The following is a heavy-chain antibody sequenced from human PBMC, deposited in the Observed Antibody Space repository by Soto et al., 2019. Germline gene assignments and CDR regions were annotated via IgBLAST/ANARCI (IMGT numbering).Heavy chain of an antibody. J-gene: IGHJ5*02. Sequence: GGSLRLSCAAAGFTFSRYWMSWVRQAPGKGLELVANIKGDGSEIYYVDSVKGRFTISRDNSKNTLYLQMNSLRAEDTAVYYCAKDIERWGQGTLVIVSS. CDR2: IKGDGSEI. CDR1: GFTFSRYW. V-gene: IGHV3-7*01. CDR3: AKDIER.